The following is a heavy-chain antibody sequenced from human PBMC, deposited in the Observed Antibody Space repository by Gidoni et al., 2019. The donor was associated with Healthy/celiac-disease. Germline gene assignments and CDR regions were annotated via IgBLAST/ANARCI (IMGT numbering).Heavy chain of an antibody. Sequence: EVQLVESGGGLVQPGGSLRLSCAASGFTFSSYSMNWVRQAPGKGLEWVSYISSSSSTIYYADSVKGRFTISRDNAKNSLYLQMNSLRDEDTAVYYCARDLGNAYYYDSSGYPFDYWGQGTLVTVSS. D-gene: IGHD3-22*01. CDR3: ARDLGNAYYYDSSGYPFDY. J-gene: IGHJ4*02. CDR2: ISSSSSTI. CDR1: GFTFSSYS. V-gene: IGHV3-48*02.